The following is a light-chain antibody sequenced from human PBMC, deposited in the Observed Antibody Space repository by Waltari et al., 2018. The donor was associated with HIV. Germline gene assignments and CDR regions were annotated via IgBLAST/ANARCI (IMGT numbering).Light chain of an antibody. CDR3: MQGAHWPPWT. Sequence: DVVLTKSPLSLAVTLGQPASISCTSRQSLLFGDGFTYLNWFHQRPGQPPRRLIYKVSSRASGVPDRISGSGSGTNFTLNITRVEAGDVGVFYCMQGAHWPPWTFGPGTKVEIK. V-gene: IGKV2-30*01. CDR1: QSLLFGDGFTY. J-gene: IGKJ1*01. CDR2: KVS.